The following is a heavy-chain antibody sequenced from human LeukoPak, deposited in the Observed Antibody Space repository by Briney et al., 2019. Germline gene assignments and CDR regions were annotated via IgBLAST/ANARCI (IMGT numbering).Heavy chain of an antibody. J-gene: IGHJ6*03. CDR1: GGSFSGYY. Sequence: SETLSLTCAVYGGSFSGYYWSWIRQPPGKGLEWIGEINHSGSTNYNPSLKSRVTISVDTSKNQFSLKLSSVTAADTAVYYCARVQVDTGLLYYYYYMDVWGKGTTVTVSS. D-gene: IGHD5-18*01. CDR2: INHSGST. CDR3: ARVQVDTGLLYYYYYMDV. V-gene: IGHV4-34*01.